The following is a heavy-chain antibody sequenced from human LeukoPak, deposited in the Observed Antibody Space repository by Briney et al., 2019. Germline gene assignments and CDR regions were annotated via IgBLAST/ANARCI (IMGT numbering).Heavy chain of an antibody. Sequence: GGSLRLSCAASGSTFSSYWMGWVRQAPGKGVEWVSYISSSGSTIYYADSVKGRFTISRDNAKNSLYLQMNSLRAEDTAVYYCAELGITMIGGVWGKGTTVTISS. D-gene: IGHD3-10*02. CDR3: AELGITMIGGV. J-gene: IGHJ6*04. V-gene: IGHV3-48*03. CDR1: GSTFSSYW. CDR2: ISSSGSTI.